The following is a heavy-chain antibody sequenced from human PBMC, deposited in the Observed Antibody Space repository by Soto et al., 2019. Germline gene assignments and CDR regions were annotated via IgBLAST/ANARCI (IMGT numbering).Heavy chain of an antibody. J-gene: IGHJ4*02. CDR2: IKRETDGGTA. CDR3: TTQPGGRDQPHFDY. CDR1: GLNFNDAS. V-gene: IGHV3-15*07. Sequence: PGGSLRLSCAASGLNFNDASMNWVRQIPGKGLEWVGRIKRETDGGTADYATFVKGRFTISRDDSRNSVYLQLSSLKAEDSAIYFCTTQPGGRDQPHFDYWGPGTLVTVSS. D-gene: IGHD1-26*01.